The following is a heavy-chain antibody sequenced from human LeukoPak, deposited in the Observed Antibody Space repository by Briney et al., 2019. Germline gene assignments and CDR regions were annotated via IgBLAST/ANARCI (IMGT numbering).Heavy chain of an antibody. Sequence: PGGSVRLSCAASGFTFDDLGMVWVRQAPGKEREGVMDINWNGGSTGYGDSVKGRFTISRDNAKNSLYLQMNSLRAEDTALYYCARMAGAGYYFYMDVWGKGTTVTVSS. V-gene: IGHV3-20*04. CDR2: INWNGGST. D-gene: IGHD6-19*01. J-gene: IGHJ6*03. CDR1: GFTFDDLG. CDR3: ARMAGAGYYFYMDV.